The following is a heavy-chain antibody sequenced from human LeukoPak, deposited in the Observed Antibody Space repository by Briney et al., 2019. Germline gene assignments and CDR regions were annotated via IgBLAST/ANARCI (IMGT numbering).Heavy chain of an antibody. J-gene: IGHJ4*02. D-gene: IGHD2-15*01. CDR1: GGSISSGDYY. CDR3: ARRSDCSGGSCYSSFSYYFDY. Sequence: PSQTLSLTCTVSGGSISSGDYYWSWIRQPLGKGLEWIGYIYYSGSTYYNPSLKSRVTISVDTSKNQFSLKLSSVTAADTAVYFCARRSDCSGGSCYSSFSYYFDYWGQGTLVTVSS. CDR2: IYYSGST. V-gene: IGHV4-30-4*01.